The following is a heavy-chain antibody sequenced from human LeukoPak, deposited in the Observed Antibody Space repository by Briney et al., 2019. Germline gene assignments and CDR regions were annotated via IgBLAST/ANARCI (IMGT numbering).Heavy chain of an antibody. D-gene: IGHD1-26*01. CDR2: IYSGGST. CDR1: GFTVSSNY. CDR3: GGSGSYYPLSDY. J-gene: IGHJ4*02. Sequence: PGGSLRLSCAASGFTVSSNYMSWVRQAPGKGLEWVSVIYSGGSTYHADSVKGRFTISRDNSKNTLYLQMNSLRVEDTAVYYCGGSGSYYPLSDYWGQGTLVTVSS. V-gene: IGHV3-66*02.